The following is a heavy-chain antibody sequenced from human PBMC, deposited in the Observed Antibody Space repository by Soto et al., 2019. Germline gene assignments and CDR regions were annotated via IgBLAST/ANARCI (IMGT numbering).Heavy chain of an antibody. V-gene: IGHV6-1*01. CDR1: GDSVSSNSAA. CDR3: ARDTAMAVDYYYGMDV. CDR2: TYYRSKWYN. J-gene: IGHJ6*02. D-gene: IGHD5-18*01. Sequence: TCAISGDSVSSNSAAWNWIRQSPSRGLEWLGRTYYRSKWYNDYAVSVKSRITINPDTSKNQFSLQLNSVTPEDTAVYYCARDTAMAVDYYYGMDVWGQGTTVTVSS.